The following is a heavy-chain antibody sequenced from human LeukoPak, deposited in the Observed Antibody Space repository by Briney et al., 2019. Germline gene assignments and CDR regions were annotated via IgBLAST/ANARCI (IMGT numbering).Heavy chain of an antibody. CDR1: RFNFNDYY. CDR3: ASGSSSVGY. D-gene: IGHD6-6*01. CDR2: ISSSANDK. V-gene: IGHV3-11*01. Sequence: GGSLRLSCAASRFNFNDYYVSWIRQAPGKGLEWLSYISSSANDKYYADSVKGRFTISRDNAKNSLYLQMNSLRVEDTAVYYCASGSSSVGYWGQGTLVTVSS. J-gene: IGHJ4*02.